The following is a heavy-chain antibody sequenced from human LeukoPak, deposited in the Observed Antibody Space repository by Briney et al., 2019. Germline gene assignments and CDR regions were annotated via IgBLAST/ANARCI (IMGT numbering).Heavy chain of an antibody. CDR3: ARYYYDSREAFDI. J-gene: IGHJ3*02. V-gene: IGHV3-21*04. Sequence: GGSLRLSFAASVFTFSTYNMNWVRQAPGQGLEWVSSITSSSRYTFYADSVKGRFTISRDNAKNSLYLQMNSPRAEDTALYHCARYYYDSREAFDIWGQGTMVTVSS. D-gene: IGHD3-22*01. CDR2: ITSSSRYT. CDR1: VFTFSTYN.